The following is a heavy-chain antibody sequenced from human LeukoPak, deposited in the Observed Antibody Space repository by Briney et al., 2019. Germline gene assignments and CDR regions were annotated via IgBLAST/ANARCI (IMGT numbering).Heavy chain of an antibody. CDR2: ISGSGGST. CDR1: GFTFSSYA. J-gene: IGHJ4*02. D-gene: IGHD3-16*01. CDR3: ATAGLWGSSYYFDY. Sequence: GGSLRLSCAASGFTFSSYAMSWVRQAPGKGLEWVSAISGSGGSTYYADSVKGRFTISRDNAKNSLYLQMNSLRAEDTALYYCATAGLWGSSYYFDYWGQGTLVTVSS. V-gene: IGHV3-23*01.